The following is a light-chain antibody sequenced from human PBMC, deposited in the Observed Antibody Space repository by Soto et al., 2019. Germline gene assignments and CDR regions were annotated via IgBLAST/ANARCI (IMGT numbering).Light chain of an antibody. Sequence: QSVLTQPPSVSGAPGQRVTISCTGSSSNIGAEYDVHWYQKLPGTAPKRLIYGDNNRPSGVPDRFSGSKSGTSASLAITGLQPEDEADYYCQSYDSSLTTFVFGTGTKVTVL. CDR3: QSYDSSLTTFV. CDR2: GDN. CDR1: SSNIGAEYD. J-gene: IGLJ1*01. V-gene: IGLV1-40*01.